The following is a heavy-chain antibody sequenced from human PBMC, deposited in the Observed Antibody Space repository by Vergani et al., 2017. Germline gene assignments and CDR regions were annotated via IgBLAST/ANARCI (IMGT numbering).Heavy chain of an antibody. J-gene: IGHJ4*02. D-gene: IGHD6-13*01. CDR2: ISSSDSRT. CDR1: GFNFRSYH. CDR3: AKDLSVIEAADYY. V-gene: IGHV3-23*01. Sequence: EVQLLESGGGLVKPGGSLRLSCAASGFNFRSYHMSWVRQAPGKGLEWVSSISSSDSRTYYADSVRGRVTISRDNSKNTVYLEMDDLRAEDTAVYYCAKDLSVIEAADYYRGQGTLVTVAS.